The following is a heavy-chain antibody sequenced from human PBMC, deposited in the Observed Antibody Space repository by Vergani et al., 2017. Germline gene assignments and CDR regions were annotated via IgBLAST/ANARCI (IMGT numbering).Heavy chain of an antibody. V-gene: IGHV3-33*04. CDR1: GFTFSSHG. J-gene: IGHJ5*01. CDR2: IWYEGSNK. Sequence: QVQLVESEGGVVQPGRSLTLSCVASGFTFSSHGMHWVRRAPGKGLEWVAVIWYEGSNKYYGDSVKGRFTISRDTSKNTLYLQMNSLRVEDTAVYYCARWGNEKRLDSWGQGTLVTVAS. CDR3: ARWGNEKRLDS. D-gene: IGHD1-1*01.